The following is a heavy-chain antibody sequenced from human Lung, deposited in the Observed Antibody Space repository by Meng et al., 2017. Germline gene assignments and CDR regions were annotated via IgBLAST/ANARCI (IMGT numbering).Heavy chain of an antibody. D-gene: IGHD2-21*01. CDR2: SLILEAP. V-gene: IGHV4-34*01. J-gene: IGHJ4*02. CDR3: ASFDHIPRRNYFDY. Sequence: QPPGKGLECIGKSLILEAPATSHNPSLRSRVTISVDTSKNQFSLQLTSVTAADTAMYYCASFDHIPRRNYFDYWGQGTLVTVSS.